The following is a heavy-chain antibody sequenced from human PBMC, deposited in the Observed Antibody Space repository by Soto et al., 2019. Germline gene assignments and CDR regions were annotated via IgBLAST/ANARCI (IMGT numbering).Heavy chain of an antibody. CDR3: ARNYDYGGIAGYGMAV. V-gene: IGHV1-8*01. D-gene: IGHD4-17*01. CDR1: GYTFTSYD. Sequence: QVQLVQSGAEVKKPGASVKVSCKASGYTFTSYDINWVRQATGQGLEWMGWMNPNSGNTGYAQKFQGRVTMTRNTSLSTAYMELSSLRSEDTAVYYCARNYDYGGIAGYGMAVWGRGTTFTVSS. CDR2: MNPNSGNT. J-gene: IGHJ6*02.